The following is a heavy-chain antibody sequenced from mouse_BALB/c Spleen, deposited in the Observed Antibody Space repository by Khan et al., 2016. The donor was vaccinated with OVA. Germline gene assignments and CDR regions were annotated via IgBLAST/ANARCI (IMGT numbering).Heavy chain of an antibody. D-gene: IGHD1-1*01. CDR1: GYSITTDYA. Sequence: VQLKESGPGLVKPSQSLSLTCTVTGYSITTDYAWNWIRQFPGNKLEWMGYISYSGNTKYNPSLQSRISITRDTSKHQFFLPLKSVTTVDTARYYCARVYGGDFDYWGQGTTLTVSS. V-gene: IGHV3-2*02. CDR2: ISYSGNT. J-gene: IGHJ2*01. CDR3: ARVYGGDFDY.